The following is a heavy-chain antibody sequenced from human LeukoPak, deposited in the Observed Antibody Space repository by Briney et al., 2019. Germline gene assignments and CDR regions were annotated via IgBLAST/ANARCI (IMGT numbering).Heavy chain of an antibody. CDR2: IYHSGST. D-gene: IGHD2-2*03. Sequence: PSETLSLTCTVSGGSISSGGYCWSWIRQPPGKGLEWIGYIYHSGSTYYNPSLKSRVTISVDRSKNQFSLKLSSVTAADTAVYYCARDRGYCSSTSCYPFDYWGQGTLVTVSS. CDR3: ARDRGYCSSTSCYPFDY. J-gene: IGHJ4*02. CDR1: GGSISSGGYC. V-gene: IGHV4-30-2*01.